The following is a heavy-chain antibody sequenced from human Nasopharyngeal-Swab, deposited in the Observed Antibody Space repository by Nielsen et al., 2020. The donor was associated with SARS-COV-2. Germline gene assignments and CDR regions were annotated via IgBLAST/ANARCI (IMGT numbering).Heavy chain of an antibody. CDR1: GFTFRGYS. J-gene: IGHJ4*02. D-gene: IGHD2-2*01. CDR3: ARGDCSTSSCLLGFDY. Sequence: GESLKISCAASGFTFRGYSMSWIRQAPGKGLEWVSYISNSGSTIHYADSVKGRFTISRDNAKNSLSLQMNSLRAEDTAVYYCARGDCSTSSCLLGFDYWGQGTVVTVSS. V-gene: IGHV3-11*01. CDR2: ISNSGSTI.